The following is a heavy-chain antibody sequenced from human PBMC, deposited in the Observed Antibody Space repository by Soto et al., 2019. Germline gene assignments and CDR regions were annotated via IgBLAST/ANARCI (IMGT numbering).Heavy chain of an antibody. CDR1: GSTSISLA. Sequence: QVLLVESGGGVVQPGGSLPLSCVGSGSTSISLARPWFRRAPGKGREWLAVISYDGSNKYYEESVKGRFTISRDNSRNTVYLQLNSLRAEDTALYYCAQDRTAILAEVSWLESWGQGTLVTVSA. V-gene: IGHV3-30*18. CDR2: ISYDGSNK. J-gene: IGHJ5*02. CDR3: AQDRTAILAEVSWLES. D-gene: IGHD5-12*01.